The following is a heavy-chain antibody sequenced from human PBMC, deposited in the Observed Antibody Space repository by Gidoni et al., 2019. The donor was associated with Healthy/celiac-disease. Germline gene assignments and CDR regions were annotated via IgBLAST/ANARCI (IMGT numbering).Heavy chain of an antibody. D-gene: IGHD5-12*01. Sequence: EVQLVQPGAEVIKPGASLKISCKGFGYSFTSYWIGWVRQMPGKGLEWMGIIYPGDSDTRYSPSFQGQVTISADKSISTAYLQWSSLKASDTAMYYCARGSEMATITSAFDIWGQGTMVTVSS. V-gene: IGHV5-51*01. CDR3: ARGSEMATITSAFDI. J-gene: IGHJ3*02. CDR2: IYPGDSDT. CDR1: GYSFTSYW.